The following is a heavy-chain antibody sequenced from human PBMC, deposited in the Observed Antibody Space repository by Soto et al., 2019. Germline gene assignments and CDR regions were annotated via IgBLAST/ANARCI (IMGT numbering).Heavy chain of an antibody. V-gene: IGHV3-43*01. CDR3: VKDVGFCSSTSCQGALDY. J-gene: IGHJ4*02. CDR2: ISWDGDRR. Sequence: AGGSLRLSCAASGFTFDDHTMHWVRQAPGKGLEWVSLISWDGDRRFYADSVKGRFTISRDNSKNSLYLQMNSLRTEDTALYYCVKDVGFCSSTSCQGALDYWGQGTLVTVSS. D-gene: IGHD2-2*03. CDR1: GFTFDDHT.